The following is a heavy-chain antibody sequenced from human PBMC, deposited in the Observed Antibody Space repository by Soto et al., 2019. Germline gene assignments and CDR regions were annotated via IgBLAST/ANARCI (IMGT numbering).Heavy chain of an antibody. CDR1: GFTFKNYA. Sequence: EAQLLESGGGLVQPGGSLRLSCAASGFTFKNYAMTWVRQAPGKGLEWVSSIPGSGGGTYYADSVMGRFTVSRDDSKETLDLQMSNLRVDVTAVYFWSMDAVPYNGVWDWFDPWCQGALVTFSA. CDR2: IPGSGGGT. D-gene: IGHD3-10*01. V-gene: IGHV3-23*01. CDR3: SMDAVPYNGVWDWFDP. J-gene: IGHJ5*02.